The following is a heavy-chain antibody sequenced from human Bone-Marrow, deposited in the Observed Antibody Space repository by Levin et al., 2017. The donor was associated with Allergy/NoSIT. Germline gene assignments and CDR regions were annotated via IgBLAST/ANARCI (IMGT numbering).Heavy chain of an antibody. CDR3: AKEPVLGTMIVVGLDY. V-gene: IGHV3-30-3*02. D-gene: IGHD3-22*01. Sequence: GESLKISCAASGFTFSSYAMHWVRQAPGKGLEWVAVISYDGSNKYYADSVKGRFTISRDNSKNTLYLQMNSLRAEDTAVYYCAKEPVLGTMIVVGLDYWGQGTLVTVSS. CDR1: GFTFSSYA. CDR2: ISYDGSNK. J-gene: IGHJ4*02.